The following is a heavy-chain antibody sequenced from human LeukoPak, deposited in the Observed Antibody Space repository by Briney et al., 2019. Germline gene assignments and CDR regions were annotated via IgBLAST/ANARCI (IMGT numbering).Heavy chain of an antibody. Sequence: GGSLRLSCAASGFTFSSYWMTWVRQAPGKGLEWVASIKQDGSEKYYVDSVKGRFTISRDNAKKSLYLQMNSLRAEDTAVYYCARSRRTTYNWFDPWGQGTLVTVSS. J-gene: IGHJ5*02. CDR1: GFTFSSYW. D-gene: IGHD1-1*01. V-gene: IGHV3-7*01. CDR2: IKQDGSEK. CDR3: ARSRRTTYNWFDP.